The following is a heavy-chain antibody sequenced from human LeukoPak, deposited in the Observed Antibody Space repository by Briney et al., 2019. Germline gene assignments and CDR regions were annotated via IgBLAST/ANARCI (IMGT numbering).Heavy chain of an antibody. CDR3: ARDRPGRYCSSTRCYTASPFDP. CDR2: IIPIFGTA. V-gene: IGHV1-69*13. CDR1: RGTFSSYA. J-gene: IGHJ5*02. Sequence: SVKVSCKASRGTFSSYAISWVRQAPGQGLEWMGGIIPIFGTANYAQKFQGGVTITADESTSTAYMELSSLRSEDTAVYYCARDRPGRYCSSTRCYTASPFDPWGQGTLVIVSS. D-gene: IGHD2-2*02.